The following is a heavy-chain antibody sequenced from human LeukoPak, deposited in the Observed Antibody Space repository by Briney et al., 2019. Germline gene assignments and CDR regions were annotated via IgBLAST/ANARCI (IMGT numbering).Heavy chain of an antibody. CDR1: GGSISSGSSY. D-gene: IGHD3-3*01. CDR2: IYTSGST. Sequence: SQTLSLTCTVSGGSISSGSSYWSWIRQPAGKGLEWIGRIYTSGSTNYNPSLKSRVTISVDTSKNQFSLKMSSVTAADTTVYYRTRGGVESTCWSGHFEYNWFDPGGQGTLLTVSS. J-gene: IGHJ5*02. V-gene: IGHV4-61*02. CDR3: TRGGVESTCWSGHFEYNWFDP.